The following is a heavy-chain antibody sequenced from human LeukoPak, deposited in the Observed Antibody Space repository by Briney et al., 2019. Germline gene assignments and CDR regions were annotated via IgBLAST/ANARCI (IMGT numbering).Heavy chain of an antibody. Sequence: ASVKVSCKASGYTFTGYYMHWVRQAPGQGLEWMGWMNPNSGNTGYAQKFQGRVTMTRNTSISTVYMELSSLRSEDTAVYYCAREISSSRFYYFDYWGQGTLVTVSP. J-gene: IGHJ4*02. CDR1: GYTFTGYY. CDR2: MNPNSGNT. CDR3: AREISSSRFYYFDY. D-gene: IGHD6-13*01. V-gene: IGHV1-8*02.